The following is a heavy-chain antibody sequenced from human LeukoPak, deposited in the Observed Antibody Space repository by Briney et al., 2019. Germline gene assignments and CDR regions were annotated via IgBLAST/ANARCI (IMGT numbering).Heavy chain of an antibody. CDR1: GGSISSGGYY. J-gene: IGHJ4*02. CDR3: ASEGRDPMVRGAYFDY. V-gene: IGHV4-39*01. D-gene: IGHD3-10*01. Sequence: PSQTLSLTCTVSGGSISSGGYYWGWIRQPPGKGLEWIGSIYYIGSTYYNPSLKSRVTISVDTSKNQFSLKLSSVTAADTAVYYCASEGRDPMVRGAYFDYWGQGTLVTVSS. CDR2: IYYIGST.